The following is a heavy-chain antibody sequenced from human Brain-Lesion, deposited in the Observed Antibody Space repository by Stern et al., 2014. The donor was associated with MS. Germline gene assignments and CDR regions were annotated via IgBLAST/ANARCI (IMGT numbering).Heavy chain of an antibody. D-gene: IGHD3-3*01. Sequence: VQLVESGPGLVKPSQTLSLTCTVSGGAVSSGDRYWSWIRQLPEKGLEWIGYISYSGNTYYNPSLESRVTISMDRSKNQFSLKLRSVTAADTAVYYCARVTEFLRFFYPDYWGQGIRVTVSS. CDR3: ARVTEFLRFFYPDY. CDR2: ISYSGNT. CDR1: GGAVSSGDRY. J-gene: IGHJ4*02. V-gene: IGHV4-31*03.